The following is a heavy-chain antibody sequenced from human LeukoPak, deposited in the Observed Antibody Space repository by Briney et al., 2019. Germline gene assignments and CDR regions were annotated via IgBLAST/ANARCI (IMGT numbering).Heavy chain of an antibody. D-gene: IGHD3-9*01. CDR2: ISASGGTT. Sequence: GRSLRLSCAASGFTFSSYALSWVRQAPGKGLEWVSVISASGGTTYYADSVKGRFTISRDTSKDTVYLQMHSLRAEDTAVYYCAKGDVLPSYPTFDYWGQGTLVTVSS. V-gene: IGHV3-23*01. CDR3: AKGDVLPSYPTFDY. CDR1: GFTFSSYA. J-gene: IGHJ4*02.